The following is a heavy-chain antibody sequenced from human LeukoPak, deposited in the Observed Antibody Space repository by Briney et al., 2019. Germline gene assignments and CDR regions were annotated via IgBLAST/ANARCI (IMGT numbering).Heavy chain of an antibody. Sequence: SETLSLTCTVSGDSISSSNYYWGWIRQPPGKGLEWIGSLYRTGDTYYNPSLKSRVTISGDTPKNQFSLKLSPVTAADTAVYYCARLGSGSPSFWGQGTLVTVSS. V-gene: IGHV4-39*01. CDR2: LYRTGDT. J-gene: IGHJ1*01. CDR1: GDSISSSNYY. D-gene: IGHD3-10*01. CDR3: ARLGSGSPSF.